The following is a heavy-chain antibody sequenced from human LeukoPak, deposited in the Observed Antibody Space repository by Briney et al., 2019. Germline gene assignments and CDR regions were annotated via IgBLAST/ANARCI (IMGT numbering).Heavy chain of an antibody. CDR3: AREARFALPVVGSGDY. CDR2: MFYNGAT. J-gene: IGHJ4*02. D-gene: IGHD6-19*01. Sequence: SETLSLPCSVSGGSISSSDYYWGWIRQPPGKGLEWIGTMFYNGATKTNPSLSSRVTMSIDTSTNQFSLKLRSVTAADTAVYYCAREARFALPVVGSGDYWGQGTLVTVSS. CDR1: GGSISSSDYY. V-gene: IGHV4-39*07.